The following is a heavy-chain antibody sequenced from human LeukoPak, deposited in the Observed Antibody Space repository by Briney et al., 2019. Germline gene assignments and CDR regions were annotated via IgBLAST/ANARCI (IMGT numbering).Heavy chain of an antibody. J-gene: IGHJ4*02. CDR3: AREHKEYDGDGYYYGY. V-gene: IGHV4-4*07. D-gene: IGHD2-21*02. CDR1: GGSFSGNY. CDR2: IYAGRNT. Sequence: SETLSLTCAVYGGSFSGNYWSWIRQPAGKGLEWIGRIYAGRNTDHNPYLKSRVTMSLDSSKNQFSLRLTSVTAADTAVYYCAREHKEYDGDGYYYGYWGQGTLVTVSS.